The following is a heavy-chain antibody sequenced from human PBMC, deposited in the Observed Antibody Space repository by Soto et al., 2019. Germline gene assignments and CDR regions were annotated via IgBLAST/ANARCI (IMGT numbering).Heavy chain of an antibody. CDR2: ITRSSSPI. J-gene: IGHJ6*02. Sequence: PGGSLRLSCAASGFSFSSYSMNWVRQAPGKGLEWVSYITRSSSPIYYADSVKGRFTISRDNARSSLYLQMNSLRDEDTAVYYCTRDPHALDVWGQGTTVTVSS. D-gene: IGHD2-2*01. CDR3: TRDPHALDV. CDR1: GFSFSSYS. V-gene: IGHV3-48*02.